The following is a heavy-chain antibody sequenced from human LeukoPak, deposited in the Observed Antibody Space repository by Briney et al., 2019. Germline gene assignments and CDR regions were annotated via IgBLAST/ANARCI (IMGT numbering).Heavy chain of an antibody. V-gene: IGHV3-23*01. D-gene: IGHD1-26*01. CDR3: AKLSGGYSNPKYYFDY. CDR1: GFTFSSYA. CDR2: ISGSGGST. J-gene: IGHJ4*02. Sequence: PGGSLRLSCAASGFTFSSYAMSWVRQAPGKGLEWVSAISGSGGSTYYADSVKGRFTISRDNSKNTLYLQMNSLRAEDTAVYYCAKLSGGYSNPKYYFDYWGQGTLVTVSS.